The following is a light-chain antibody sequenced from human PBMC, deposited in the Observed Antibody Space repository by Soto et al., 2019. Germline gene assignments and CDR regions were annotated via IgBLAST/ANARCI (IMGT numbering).Light chain of an antibody. CDR2: EVS. J-gene: IGLJ2*01. CDR3: SSFSSTSTIV. CDR1: SSDVGGYNY. Sequence: QSALTQPASVSGSHGRSITISCIGSSSDVGGYNYVSWYQHHPGRVPKPMIFEVSDRPSGVSSRFSGSKSGNTAYLTISGLQAEDEADYYCSSFSSTSTIVFGGGTKLTVL. V-gene: IGLV2-14*01.